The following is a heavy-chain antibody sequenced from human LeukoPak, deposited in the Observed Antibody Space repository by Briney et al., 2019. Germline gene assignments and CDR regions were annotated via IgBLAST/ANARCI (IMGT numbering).Heavy chain of an antibody. Sequence: PSETLSLTCTVSGGSISSSSYYWGWIRQPPGKGLEWIGSIYYSGSTYYNPSLKSRVTISVDTSKNQFSLKLSSVTAADTAVYYCARRDSSGYHDYWGQGTLVTVSS. CDR3: ARRDSSGYHDY. CDR1: GGSISSSSYY. D-gene: IGHD3-22*01. V-gene: IGHV4-39*07. CDR2: IYYSGST. J-gene: IGHJ4*02.